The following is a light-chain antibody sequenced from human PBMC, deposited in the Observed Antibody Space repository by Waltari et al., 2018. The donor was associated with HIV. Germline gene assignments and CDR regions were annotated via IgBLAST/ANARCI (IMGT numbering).Light chain of an antibody. J-gene: IGKJ2*01. Sequence: DIVLTQSLGTLSLSPGARATLSCTASQILGSKSVTSYQHKPGQAPSLLIYGASSRATGIPDRFSGSGSGTDCTLTISRLEPENFAVDYCKHYGGSLMSTFSQGTKLEIK. CDR1: QILGSKS. CDR2: GAS. CDR3: KHYGGSLMST. V-gene: IGKV3-20*01.